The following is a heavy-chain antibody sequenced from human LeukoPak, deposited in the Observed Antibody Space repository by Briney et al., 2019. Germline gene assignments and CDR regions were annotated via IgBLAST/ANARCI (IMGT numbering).Heavy chain of an antibody. V-gene: IGHV3-23*01. D-gene: IGHD4-11*01. CDR2: ISGSGEFT. J-gene: IGHJ4*02. CDR1: GFMFSSYA. Sequence: GGSLRLSCAASGFMFSSYAMTWVRQAPGKGLEWVSSISGSGEFTDYGDSVKGRFTISRDESKNTLYLQMNSLRAEDTAVYYCARYRGSSSNYAWFDYWGQGTLVTVSS. CDR3: ARYRGSSSNYAWFDY.